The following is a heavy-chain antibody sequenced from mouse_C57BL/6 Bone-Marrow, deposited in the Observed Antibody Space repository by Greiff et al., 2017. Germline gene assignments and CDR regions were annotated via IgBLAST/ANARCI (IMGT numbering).Heavy chain of an antibody. D-gene: IGHD1-1*01. V-gene: IGHV1-52*01. J-gene: IGHJ4*01. CDR1: GYTFTSYW. CDR2: IDPSDSET. CDR3: ARSRDFWYYYGSSFLFYAMDY. Sequence: QVQLQQSGAELVRPGSSVKLSCKASGYTFTSYWMHWVKQRPIQGLEWIGNIDPSDSETHYNQKFKDKATLTVDKSSSTAYMQLSSLTSEDSAVYYCARSRDFWYYYGSSFLFYAMDYWGQGTSVTVSS.